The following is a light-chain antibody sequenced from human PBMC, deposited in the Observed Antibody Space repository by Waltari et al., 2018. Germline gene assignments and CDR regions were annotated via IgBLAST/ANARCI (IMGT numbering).Light chain of an antibody. CDR2: EVS. J-gene: IGLJ1*01. Sequence: QSALTQPASVSGSPGQSITISCTGSSSDIGIYNLVSWYQHHPGKVPKLIIYEVSERPSGVSGRFSRSKSGNTASLTLSDLQPEVGADYYCCSYAGDSTYVFGTGTKVTVL. V-gene: IGLV2-23*02. CDR3: CSYAGDSTYV. CDR1: SSDIGIYNL.